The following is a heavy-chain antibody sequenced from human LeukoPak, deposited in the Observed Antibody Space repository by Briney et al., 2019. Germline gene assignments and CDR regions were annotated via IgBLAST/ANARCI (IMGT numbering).Heavy chain of an antibody. D-gene: IGHD3-3*01. CDR1: GFTVSSNF. CDR3: ASRDRGYYYGMDV. Sequence: GSLRLSCAASGFTVSSNFMSWARQAPGKGLEWVSVIKSGGTIYYADSVRGRFTISRDNSKNTLYLQMNSLRAEDTAVYYCASRDRGYYYGMDVWGQGTTVTVSS. CDR2: IKSGGTI. J-gene: IGHJ6*02. V-gene: IGHV3-66*01.